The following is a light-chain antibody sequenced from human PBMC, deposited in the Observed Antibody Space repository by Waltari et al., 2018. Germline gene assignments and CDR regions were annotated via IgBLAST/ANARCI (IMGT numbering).Light chain of an antibody. J-gene: IGLJ2*01. Sequence: SYELTQPPSVSVSPGQTPTITCSGDKLGDKYASWYQQKPGQSPVLVIYQDTRRPSGIPERFPGSNSGNTATLTISGTQAMDEADYYCQAWDSSTAHVVFGGGTKLTVL. V-gene: IGLV3-1*01. CDR1: KLGDKY. CDR3: QAWDSSTAHVV. CDR2: QDT.